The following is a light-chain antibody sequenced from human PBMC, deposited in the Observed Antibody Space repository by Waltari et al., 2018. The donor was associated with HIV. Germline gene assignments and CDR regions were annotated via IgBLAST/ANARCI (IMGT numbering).Light chain of an antibody. CDR3: QQYDTWPLT. CDR1: QNVNIK. J-gene: IGKJ4*01. CDR2: AAS. V-gene: IGKV3D-15*01. Sequence: ETVMTQSPATLSVSPGETATPSCRASQNVNIKLAWYQHKPGQAPRLLIYAASTRATGIPASFSGSGSGTEFTLTISSLQSEDVAVYYCQQYDTWPLTFGGGTKVEI.